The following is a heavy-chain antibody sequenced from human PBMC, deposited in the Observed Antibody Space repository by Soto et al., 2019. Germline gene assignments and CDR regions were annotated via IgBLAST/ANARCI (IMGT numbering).Heavy chain of an antibody. J-gene: IGHJ6*03. V-gene: IGHV4-39*01. Sequence: SETLSLTCTVSGGSISSSTSYWGWVRQPPGKGLEWIGSINYSGSTYYSPPLKSRVTISADTSKNQFSLKLSSVTAADTAVYYCARPVNYYYYYMDVWGKGTMVTVSS. CDR2: INYSGST. CDR3: ARPVNYYYYYMDV. CDR1: GGSISSSTSY.